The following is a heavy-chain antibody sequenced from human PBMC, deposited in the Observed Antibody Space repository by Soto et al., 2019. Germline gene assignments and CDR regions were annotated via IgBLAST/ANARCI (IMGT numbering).Heavy chain of an antibody. D-gene: IGHD3-3*01. CDR1: GFTFDDYT. V-gene: IGHV3-9*01. Sequence: GGSLRLSCAASGFTFDDYTMHWVRQAPGKGLEWVSGISWNSGTIGYADSVKGRFTISRDNAKNSLYLQINSLRPEDTALYYCAKRLWSGESYYFGMDGWGQGTTLTVSS. CDR3: AKRLWSGESYYFGMDG. CDR2: ISWNSGTI. J-gene: IGHJ6*02.